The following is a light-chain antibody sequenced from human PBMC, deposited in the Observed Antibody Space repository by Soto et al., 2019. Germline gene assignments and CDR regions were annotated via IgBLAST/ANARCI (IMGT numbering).Light chain of an antibody. CDR3: QQYGGSPRT. CDR1: QSIDTY. Sequence: DIHMTQSPSSLSASVGDRVTITCRASQSIDTYLNWYQQKPGKAPKLLIYAASGLQSGVPSRFSGSGSGTDFALTISSLQPEDFAVYYCQQYGGSPRTFGQGTKVDIK. CDR2: AAS. V-gene: IGKV1-39*01. J-gene: IGKJ1*01.